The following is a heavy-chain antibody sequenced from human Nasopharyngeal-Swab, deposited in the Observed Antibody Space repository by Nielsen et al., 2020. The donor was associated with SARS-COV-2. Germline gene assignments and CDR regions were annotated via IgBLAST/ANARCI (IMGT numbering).Heavy chain of an antibody. V-gene: IGHV3-30*18. J-gene: IGHJ4*02. Sequence: GESLKISCAASGFTFSSYGMHWVRQAPGKGLEWVAVISYDGSNKYYADSVKGRFTISRDNSKNTLYLQMNSLRAEDTAVYYCAKEPSSGSYPSWGQGTLVTVFS. CDR1: GFTFSSYG. D-gene: IGHD1-26*01. CDR2: ISYDGSNK. CDR3: AKEPSSGSYPS.